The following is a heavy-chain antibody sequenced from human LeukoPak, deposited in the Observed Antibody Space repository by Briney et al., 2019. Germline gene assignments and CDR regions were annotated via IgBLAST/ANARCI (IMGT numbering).Heavy chain of an antibody. V-gene: IGHV3-7*01. J-gene: IGHJ4*02. CDR1: GFTFENYW. D-gene: IGHD3-10*01. CDR2: IKQDGSLA. Sequence: GGSLRLSCAASGFTFENYWIHWVRLAPGKGPEWVANIKQDGSLAHYLDSVKGRFTISRDNTNNSLILQMNSLLAEDTAVYYCARWTGVIDQWGQGTLVTVSS. CDR3: ARWTGVIDQ.